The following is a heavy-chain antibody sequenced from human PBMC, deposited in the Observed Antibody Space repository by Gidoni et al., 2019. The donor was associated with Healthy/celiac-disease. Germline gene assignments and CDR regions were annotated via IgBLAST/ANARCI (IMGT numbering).Heavy chain of an antibody. CDR3: ARGGYSTPRGWFDP. Sequence: QLQLQESGPGLVKPSETLSLTCTVSGGSISSSSYYWGWIRQPPGKGLEWIGSIYYSGSTYYNPSLKSRVTISVDTSKNQFSLKLSSVTAADTAVYYCARGGYSTPRGWFDPWGQGTLVTVSS. CDR1: GGSISSSSYY. CDR2: IYYSGST. V-gene: IGHV4-39*01. D-gene: IGHD6-13*01. J-gene: IGHJ5*02.